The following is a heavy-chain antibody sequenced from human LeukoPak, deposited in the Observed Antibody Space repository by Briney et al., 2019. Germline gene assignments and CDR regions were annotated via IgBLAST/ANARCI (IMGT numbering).Heavy chain of an antibody. D-gene: IGHD3-22*01. Sequence: PGGSLRLSCAASGFTFSSYDMSWVRQAPGKGPQWVSTISGAGGTTLFADSVKGRFSISRDNSNNKVFLQMNSLRVEDTAVYYCAKASDFDSSGFQIDVLDFWGQGLLVSVAS. J-gene: IGHJ4*02. CDR3: AKASDFDSSGFQIDVLDF. CDR2: ISGAGGTT. CDR1: GFTFSSYD. V-gene: IGHV3-23*01.